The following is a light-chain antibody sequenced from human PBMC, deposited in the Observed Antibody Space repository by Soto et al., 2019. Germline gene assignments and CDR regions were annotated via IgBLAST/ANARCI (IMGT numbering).Light chain of an antibody. CDR2: DAY. J-gene: IGKJ1*01. CDR3: QQYNSYWT. V-gene: IGKV1-5*01. Sequence: DIQLTQSPSTLSASVGDRVTITCRASQSISSWLAWYQQKPGKAPKLLIYDAYSLESGVPSRFSGSGSGTEFTLTISSLQPDDFANYYCQQYNSYWTFGQGNKVEIK. CDR1: QSISSW.